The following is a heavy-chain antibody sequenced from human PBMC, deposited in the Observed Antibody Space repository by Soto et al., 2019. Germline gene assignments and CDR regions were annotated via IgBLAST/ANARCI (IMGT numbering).Heavy chain of an antibody. CDR1: GDSISNYY. V-gene: IGHV4-59*08. J-gene: IGHJ5*02. CDR3: ARHGRTAVAGTALGSQAKDWFDP. CDR2: IYYNESN. D-gene: IGHD6-19*01. Sequence: PSETLSLTCTVYGDSISNYYWSWVRQPPEKGLEWIGYIYYNESNYYNPSLKRRVTISVDTSKNQFSLKLRSVTAADAAVYYCARHGRTAVAGTALGSQAKDWFDPWGQGTLVTVSS.